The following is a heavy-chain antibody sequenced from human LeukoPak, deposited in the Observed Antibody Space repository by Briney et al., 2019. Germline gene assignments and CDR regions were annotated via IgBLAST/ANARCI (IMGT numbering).Heavy chain of an antibody. CDR3: AAVREGASPTNFDY. J-gene: IGHJ4*02. CDR1: GFTFTSSA. CDR2: IVVGSGNT. V-gene: IGHV1-58*02. Sequence: GASVKVSCKASGFTFTSSAMQWVRQARGQRLEWIGWIVVGSGNTNYAQKFQERVTITRDMSTSTAYVELSSLRSEDTAVYYCAAVREGASPTNFDYWGQGTLVTVSS.